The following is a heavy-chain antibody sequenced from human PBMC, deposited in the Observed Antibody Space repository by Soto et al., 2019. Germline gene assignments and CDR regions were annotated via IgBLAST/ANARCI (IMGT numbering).Heavy chain of an antibody. CDR1: GFTFSKGG. V-gene: IGHV3-15*01. D-gene: IGHD5-12*01. J-gene: IGHJ4*02. CDR3: TTGLYSGYDYDY. Sequence: WGLLRVSCANSGFTFSKGGVSSVRQCRAEGLDWVGRIKSKTDGGTTDYAAPVKGRFTISRDDSKNTLYLQMNSLKTEDTAVYYCTTGLYSGYDYDYWGQGTLVTVSS. CDR2: IKSKTDGGTT.